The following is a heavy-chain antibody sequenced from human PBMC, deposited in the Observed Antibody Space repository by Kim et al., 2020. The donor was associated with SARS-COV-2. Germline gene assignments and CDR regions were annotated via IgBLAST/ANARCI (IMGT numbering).Heavy chain of an antibody. J-gene: IGHJ4*02. CDR3: ARGRNAVVPV. V-gene: IGHV4-59*01. Sequence: SETLSLTCTVSGGSISSYYWSWIRQPPGKGLEWIGYIYYSGSTNYNPSLKSRVTISVDTSKNQFSLKLSSVTAADTAVYYCARGRNAVVPVWGQGTLVTVSS. CDR2: IYYSGST. D-gene: IGHD2-2*01. CDR1: GGSISSYY.